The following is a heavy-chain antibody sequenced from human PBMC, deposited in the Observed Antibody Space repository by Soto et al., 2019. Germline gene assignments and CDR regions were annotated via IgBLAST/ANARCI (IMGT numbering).Heavy chain of an antibody. V-gene: IGHV3-33*01. J-gene: IGHJ5*02. CDR1: GFTLSNYG. D-gene: IGHD3-10*01. Sequence: PGGSLRLSCVASGFTLSNYGMHWVRQAPGKGLEWIALIWYEGTTKYSTDSMKGRFSISRDQSKSTLYLQVNSLRAEDTATYYYARDVGSPGSSRWFDTWGQGTLVTVSS. CDR3: ARDVGSPGSSRWFDT. CDR2: IWYEGTTK.